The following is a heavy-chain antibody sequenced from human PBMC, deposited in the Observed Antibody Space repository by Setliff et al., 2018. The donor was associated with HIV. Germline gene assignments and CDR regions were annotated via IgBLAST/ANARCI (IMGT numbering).Heavy chain of an antibody. CDR1: GFTFTSYA. J-gene: IGHJ6*03. D-gene: IGHD6-13*01. CDR3: AKDLRIAAAGVPMDA. V-gene: IGHV3-23*01. Sequence: GGSLRLSCVASGFTFTSYAMRWVRQAPGKGLEWVSAISARGGDTDYADSVKGRFTLSRDNSKNTLYLQMNSLSAEDTAVYYCAKDLRIAAAGVPMDAWGKGTTVTVSS. CDR2: ISARGGDT.